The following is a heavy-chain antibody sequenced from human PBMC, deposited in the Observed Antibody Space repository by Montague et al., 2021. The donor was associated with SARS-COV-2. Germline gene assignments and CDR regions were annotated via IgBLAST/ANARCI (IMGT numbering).Heavy chain of an antibody. D-gene: IGHD3-10*01. J-gene: IGHJ4*02. Sequence: TSGRTDYNPSLKSRLTISFNTSKNEFSLRLNSLTAADTALYYCARDFPTGRYYFDFWGQG. CDR2: TSGRT. CDR3: ARDFPTGRYYFDF. V-gene: IGHV4-61*02.